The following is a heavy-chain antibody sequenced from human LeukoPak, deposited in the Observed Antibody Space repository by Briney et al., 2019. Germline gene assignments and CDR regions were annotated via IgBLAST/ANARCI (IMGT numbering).Heavy chain of an antibody. J-gene: IGHJ3*01. CDR2: IYPGDSDT. D-gene: IGHD4-17*01. Sequence: GESLKISCKGSGYSFTSYWIGWVRQMPGKGLEWMGIIYPGDSDTRYSPSFQGQVTISADKSISTAYLQWSTLKASGTAMYYCMTTVTKSHAYDVWGQGTMVTVSS. V-gene: IGHV5-51*01. CDR1: GYSFTSYW. CDR3: MTTVTKSHAYDV.